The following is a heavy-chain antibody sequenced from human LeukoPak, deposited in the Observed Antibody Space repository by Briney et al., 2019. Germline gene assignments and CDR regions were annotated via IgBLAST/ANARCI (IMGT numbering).Heavy chain of an antibody. CDR3: ERHPSSRGLYCFDY. Sequence: KPSETLSLTCTVSGGSISSYYWSWLRQPPGKGLEWIGYINYSGSTKYNPSLKSRVTISVDTSKNQFSLKVSSVTAADTAFYYCERHPSSRGLYCFDYWGQGTLVTVSS. J-gene: IGHJ4*02. CDR1: GGSISSYY. V-gene: IGHV4-59*08. CDR2: INYSGST. D-gene: IGHD6-19*01.